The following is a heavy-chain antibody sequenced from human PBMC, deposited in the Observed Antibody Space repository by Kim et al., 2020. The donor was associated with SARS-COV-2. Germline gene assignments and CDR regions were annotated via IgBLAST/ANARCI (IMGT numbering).Heavy chain of an antibody. CDR2: ISSSSSYI. Sequence: GGSLILSCAASGFTFSSYSMNWVRQAPGKGLEWVSSISSSSSYIYYADSVKGRFTISRDNAKNSLYLQMNSLRAEDTAVYYCARGMVYYDYVWGSGELDYWGQGTLVTVSS. J-gene: IGHJ4*02. CDR3: ARGMVYYDYVWGSGELDY. D-gene: IGHD3-16*01. V-gene: IGHV3-21*01. CDR1: GFTFSSYS.